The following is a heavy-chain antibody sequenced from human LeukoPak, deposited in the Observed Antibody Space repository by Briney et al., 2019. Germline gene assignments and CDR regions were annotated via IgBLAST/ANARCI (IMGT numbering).Heavy chain of an antibody. D-gene: IGHD6-13*01. V-gene: IGHV5-51*01. CDR3: ARRPFIAAAGTGYYFDY. Sequence: GESLKISCKGSGYYFSSYWIGWVRQMPGKGLEWMGIIYPGDSDTTYSPSFQGQVTISADKSISTAYLQWSSLKASDTAMYYCARRPFIAAAGTGYYFDYWGQGTLVTVS. J-gene: IGHJ4*02. CDR2: IYPGDSDT. CDR1: GYYFSSYW.